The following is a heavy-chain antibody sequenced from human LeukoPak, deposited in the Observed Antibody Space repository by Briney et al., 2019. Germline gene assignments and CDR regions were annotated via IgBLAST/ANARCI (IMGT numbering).Heavy chain of an antibody. D-gene: IGHD3-22*01. CDR3: ARAYYYDSSGYILFDY. J-gene: IGHJ4*02. CDR1: GGSISSYY. CDR2: IYYSGST. Sequence: SETLSLTCTVSGGSISSYYWSWIRQPPGKGLEWIGYIYYSGSTNYNPSLKSRVTISVDTSKNQFSLKLSSVTAADTAVYYCARAYYYDSSGYILFDYWGQGTLVTVSS. V-gene: IGHV4-59*08.